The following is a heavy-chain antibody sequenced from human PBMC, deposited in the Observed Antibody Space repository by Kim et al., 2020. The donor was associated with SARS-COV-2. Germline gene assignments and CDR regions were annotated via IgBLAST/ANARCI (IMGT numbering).Heavy chain of an antibody. CDR3: ARAPGYSSSAFDY. D-gene: IGHD6-6*01. V-gene: IGHV4-39*07. Sequence: YHPSLKARVTISVDTSKNQFSLKLSSVTAADTAVYYCARAPGYSSSAFDYWGQGTLVTVSS. J-gene: IGHJ4*02.